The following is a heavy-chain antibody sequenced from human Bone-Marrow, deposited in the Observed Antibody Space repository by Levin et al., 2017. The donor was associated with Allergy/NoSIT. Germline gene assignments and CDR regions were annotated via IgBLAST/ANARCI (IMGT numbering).Heavy chain of an antibody. CDR2: ISAYNGNT. D-gene: IGHD6-25*01. J-gene: IGHJ6*02. Sequence: ASVKVSCKASGYTFTSYGISWVRQAPGQGLKWMGWISAYNGNTNYAQKLQGRVTMTTDTSTSTAYMELRSLRSDDTAVYYCARGTFIAAHPYGMDVWGQGTTVTVSS. V-gene: IGHV1-18*01. CDR3: ARGTFIAAHPYGMDV. CDR1: GYTFTSYG.